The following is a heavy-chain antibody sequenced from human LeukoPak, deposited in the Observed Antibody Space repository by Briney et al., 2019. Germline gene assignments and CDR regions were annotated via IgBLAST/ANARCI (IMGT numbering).Heavy chain of an antibody. Sequence: GGSLRLSCEASGFTFDSYAIHWVRQAPGKGLDWVAVISEGGNNKYHADSVKGRFTISRDNSKNTAYLRMNSLRTEDTAVYYCGRDYWYLPDYWGQGTLVTVSS. J-gene: IGHJ4*02. D-gene: IGHD6-13*01. CDR1: GFTFDSYA. V-gene: IGHV3-30-3*01. CDR2: ISEGGNNK. CDR3: GRDYWYLPDY.